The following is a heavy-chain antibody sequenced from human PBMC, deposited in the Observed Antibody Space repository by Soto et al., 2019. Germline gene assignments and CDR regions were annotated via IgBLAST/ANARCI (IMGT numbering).Heavy chain of an antibody. Sequence: ASVKVSCKASGYTFTSYAMNWVRQAPSQGLEWMGWINTNTGNPTYAQGFTGRFVFSLDTSVSTAYLQICSLNAEDTAVYYCAREGYYYDSSGYPNWFDPWGQGTLVTVSS. V-gene: IGHV7-4-1*01. D-gene: IGHD3-22*01. CDR3: AREGYYYDSSGYPNWFDP. J-gene: IGHJ5*02. CDR2: INTNTGNP. CDR1: GYTFTSYA.